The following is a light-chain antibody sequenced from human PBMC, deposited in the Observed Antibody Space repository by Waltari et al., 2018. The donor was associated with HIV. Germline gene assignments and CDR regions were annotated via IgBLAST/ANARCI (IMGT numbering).Light chain of an antibody. Sequence: QSALTQPASVSGSPGQSITTSCTGTSSDVGGYNYVSWYQQHPGDAPTLVIYWVINLPSGVSMRFSGPKSGNAASLAISGLQAEDEADYYCSSYTSSSTLEIGGGTKLTVL. V-gene: IGLV2-14*01. CDR2: WVI. CDR1: SSDVGGYNY. CDR3: SSYTSSSTLE. J-gene: IGLJ2*01.